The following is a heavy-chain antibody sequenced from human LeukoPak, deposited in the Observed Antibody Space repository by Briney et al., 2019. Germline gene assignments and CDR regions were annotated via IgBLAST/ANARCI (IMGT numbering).Heavy chain of an antibody. V-gene: IGHV4-39*01. CDR2: IYYSGST. Sequence: SETLSLTCTVSGGSISSTTYYWDWIRQPPGKGLEWIGTIYYSGSTYYNPSLKSRVTISVDTSKNQFSLKLSSVTAADTAVYYCARLAGAFDIWGQGTMVTVSS. CDR3: ARLAGAFDI. D-gene: IGHD3-10*01. CDR1: GGSISSTTYY. J-gene: IGHJ3*02.